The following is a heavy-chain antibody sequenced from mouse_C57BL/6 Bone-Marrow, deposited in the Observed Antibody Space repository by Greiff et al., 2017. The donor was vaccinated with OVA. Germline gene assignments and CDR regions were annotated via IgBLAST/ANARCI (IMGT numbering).Heavy chain of an antibody. Sequence: VKLQQSGPELVKPGASVKISCKASGYAFSSSWMNWVKQRPGKGLEWIGRIYPGDGDTNYNGKFKGKATLTADKSSSTAFMRLSSLTSDDSSVYFCASEYYSNSYAMDYWGQGTSVTVSS. CDR2: IYPGDGDT. D-gene: IGHD2-5*01. J-gene: IGHJ4*01. CDR3: ASEYYSNSYAMDY. CDR1: GYAFSSSW. V-gene: IGHV1-82*01.